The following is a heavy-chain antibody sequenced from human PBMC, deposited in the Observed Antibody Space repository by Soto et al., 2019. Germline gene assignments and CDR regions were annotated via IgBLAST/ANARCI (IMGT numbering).Heavy chain of an antibody. V-gene: IGHV3-23*01. Sequence: EVQLLESGGGLVQPGGSLRLSCAASGFTFSSYAMSWVRQAPGKGLEWVSAISGSGGSTYYADSVKGRFTISRDNSKNTLYLQMNSLRAEDTAVYYCAKLPDYDFWSGYYIFDYWGQGTLVTVSS. CDR1: GFTFSSYA. D-gene: IGHD3-3*01. J-gene: IGHJ4*02. CDR2: ISGSGGST. CDR3: AKLPDYDFWSGYYIFDY.